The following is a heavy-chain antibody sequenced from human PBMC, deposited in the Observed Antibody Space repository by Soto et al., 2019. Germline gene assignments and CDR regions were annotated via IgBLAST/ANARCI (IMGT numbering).Heavy chain of an antibody. D-gene: IGHD3-3*01. Sequence: GGSLRLSCAASGFTFSSYGMHWVRQAPGKGLEWVAVISYDGSNKYYADSVKGRFTISRDNSKNTLYLQMNSLRAEDTAVYYCARDLDFGVVIPFDYWGQGTLVTVSS. CDR1: GFTFSSYG. CDR3: ARDLDFGVVIPFDY. V-gene: IGHV3-30*03. J-gene: IGHJ4*02. CDR2: ISYDGSNK.